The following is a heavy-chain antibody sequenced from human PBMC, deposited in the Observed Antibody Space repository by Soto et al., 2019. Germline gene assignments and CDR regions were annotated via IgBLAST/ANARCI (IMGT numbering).Heavy chain of an antibody. CDR1: GYSFTSYW. CDR2: IDPSDSYT. J-gene: IGHJ6*02. D-gene: IGHD3-22*01. CDR3: ARQWTYYYDSSGLGYYGMDV. Sequence: GESLKISCKGSGYSFTSYWISWVRQMPGKGLEWMGRIDPSDSYTNYSPSFQGHVTISADKSISTAYLQRSSLKASDTAMYYCARQWTYYYDSSGLGYYGMDVWGQGTTVTVSS. V-gene: IGHV5-10-1*01.